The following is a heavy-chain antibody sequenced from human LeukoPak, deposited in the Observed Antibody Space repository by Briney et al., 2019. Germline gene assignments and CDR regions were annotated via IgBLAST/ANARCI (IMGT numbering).Heavy chain of an antibody. CDR2: IYHSGST. V-gene: IGHV4-39*07. D-gene: IGHD3-10*01. CDR1: GGPISSSSYY. CDR3: ATLPLWFGALDY. J-gene: IGHJ4*02. Sequence: PSETLSLTCTVSGGPISSSSYYWGWIRQPPGKGLEWIGSIYHSGSTYYNPSLKSRVTISVDTSKNQFSLKLSSVTAADTAVYYCATLPLWFGALDYWGQGTLVTVSS.